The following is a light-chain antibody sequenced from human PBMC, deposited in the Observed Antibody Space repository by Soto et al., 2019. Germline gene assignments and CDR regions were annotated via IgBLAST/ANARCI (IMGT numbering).Light chain of an antibody. CDR2: GAS. CDR3: QQYNNWPRT. Sequence: DIVMTQSPATLSVTPGERVTFSCRASQSVTTNLAWYQQRPGQAPRLLIYGASTRATGIPARFSGSGSGTEFTLTISSLQSEDFAVYYCQQYNNWPRTLGQGTKVDI. J-gene: IGKJ1*01. CDR1: QSVTTN. V-gene: IGKV3-15*01.